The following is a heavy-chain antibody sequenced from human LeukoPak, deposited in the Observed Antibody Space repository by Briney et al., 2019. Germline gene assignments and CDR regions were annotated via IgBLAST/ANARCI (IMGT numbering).Heavy chain of an antibody. Sequence: SVKVSCKASGCTFSGYAISWVRQAPGQGLEWMGGITPIFSAAHYAEKVQGRVTITADNSTSTVYLQLSSLRSEDTAVYYCATTMVRGDIRSGMDVWGKGTTVTVSS. CDR1: GCTFSGYA. J-gene: IGHJ6*04. D-gene: IGHD3-10*01. V-gene: IGHV1-69*06. CDR2: ITPIFSAA. CDR3: ATTMVRGDIRSGMDV.